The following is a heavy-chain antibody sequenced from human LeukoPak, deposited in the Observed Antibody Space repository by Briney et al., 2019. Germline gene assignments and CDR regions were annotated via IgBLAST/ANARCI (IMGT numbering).Heavy chain of an antibody. V-gene: IGHV3-23*01. D-gene: IGHD2-21*02. CDR1: GFTFTTCA. CDR3: AKNPSDSIFYGMDV. J-gene: IGHJ6*02. CDR2: ISGGGDNT. Sequence: GSLRLSCAASGFTFTTCAMTWVRQAPGKGLEWVSAISGGGDNTHYADSVKGRFTISRDNSKSTLYLQMNSLRAEDTAVYYCAKNPSDSIFYGMDVWGRGTTVTVPS.